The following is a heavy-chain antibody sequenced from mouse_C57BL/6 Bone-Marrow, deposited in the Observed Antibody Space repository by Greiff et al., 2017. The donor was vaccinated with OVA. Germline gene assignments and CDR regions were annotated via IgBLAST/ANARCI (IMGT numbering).Heavy chain of an antibody. Sequence: EVMLVESGGDLVKPGGSLKLSCAASGFTFSSYGMSWVRQTPDKRLEWVATISSGGSYTYFSASVKGRFTISRDNAKNTLYLEKSSLKSEATDMYNGATYDGSSDRYFDVWGTGTTVTVSS. CDR3: ATYDGSSDRYFDV. D-gene: IGHD1-1*01. V-gene: IGHV5-6*02. J-gene: IGHJ1*03. CDR1: GFTFSSYG. CDR2: ISSGGSYT.